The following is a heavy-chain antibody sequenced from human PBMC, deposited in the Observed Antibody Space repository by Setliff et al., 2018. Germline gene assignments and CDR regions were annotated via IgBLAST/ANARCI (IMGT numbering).Heavy chain of an antibody. V-gene: IGHV2-70*11. J-gene: IGHJ6*03. D-gene: IGHD1-26*01. CDR3: ARTVRSGSYHYYYMDV. CDR1: GFSISTSGMC. CDR2: IDWDDDK. Sequence: SGPTLVNPTQTLTLTCTFSGFSISTSGMCVGWIRQSPGKALEWLARIDWDDDKYYSTSLKTRLTISKDTSKNQVVLTMTNMDSVDTATYYCARTVRSGSYHYYYMDVWGKGTTVTVSS.